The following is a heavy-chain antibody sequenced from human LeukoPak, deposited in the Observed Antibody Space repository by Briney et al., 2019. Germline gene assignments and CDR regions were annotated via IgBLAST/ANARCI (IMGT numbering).Heavy chain of an antibody. CDR1: GYTFTGYY. Sequence: ASVKVSCKASGYTFTGYYMHWVRQAPGQGLEWMGRINPNSGGTNYAQKFQGRVTMTRDASIGTAYMELSRLKSDDTAVYYCAKDSIFFNDYGDPYYFDYWGQGTLVTVSS. V-gene: IGHV1-2*06. CDR3: AKDSIFFNDYGDPYYFDY. D-gene: IGHD4-17*01. J-gene: IGHJ4*02. CDR2: INPNSGGT.